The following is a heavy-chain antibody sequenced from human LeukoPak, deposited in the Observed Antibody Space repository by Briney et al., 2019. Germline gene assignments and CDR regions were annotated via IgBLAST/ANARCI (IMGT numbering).Heavy chain of an antibody. Sequence: PGGSLRLSCAASGFTFRTYAMHWVRQAPGKGLEYVSAISSNGGSTYYAKSVKGRFTMSRDNSKNTLYLQMGSLRAEDMAVYYCAREAPYCGGDCYREGPLDYWGQGTLVTVSS. J-gene: IGHJ4*02. CDR3: AREAPYCGGDCYREGPLDY. D-gene: IGHD2-21*02. CDR2: ISSNGGST. V-gene: IGHV3-64*01. CDR1: GFTFRTYA.